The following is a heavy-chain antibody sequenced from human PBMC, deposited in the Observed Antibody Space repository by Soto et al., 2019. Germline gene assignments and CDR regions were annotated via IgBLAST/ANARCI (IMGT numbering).Heavy chain of an antibody. CDR1: GGTFSSYA. CDR3: ARSQGSSTSLEIYYYYSYGMDV. V-gene: IGHV1-69*01. Sequence: QVQLVQAGAEVKKPGSSVKVSCKASGGTFSSYAISWVPQAPGQGLEWMGGIIPISDTTNYAQKFQGRVTITADESTSTAYMELSSLRSEDTAVYYCARSQGSSTSLEIYYYYSYGMDVWGQGTTVTVSS. CDR2: IIPISDTT. D-gene: IGHD2-2*01. J-gene: IGHJ6*02.